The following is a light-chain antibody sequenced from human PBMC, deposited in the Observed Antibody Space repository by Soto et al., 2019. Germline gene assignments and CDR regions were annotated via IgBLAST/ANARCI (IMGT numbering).Light chain of an antibody. CDR1: QSVTSSY. CDR2: GAS. CDR3: QQYARSPLT. V-gene: IGKV3-20*01. J-gene: IGKJ3*01. Sequence: EIVLTQSPGTLSLSPGERATLSCRASQSVTSSYLAWYQQKPGQAPRLLIYGASNRATAIPDRFSGSGSGTDFTLTISRLEPEDFAVYYCQQYARSPLTFGPGTKVDI.